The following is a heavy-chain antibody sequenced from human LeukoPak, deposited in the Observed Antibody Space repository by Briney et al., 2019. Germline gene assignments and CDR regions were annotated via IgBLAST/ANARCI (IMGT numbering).Heavy chain of an antibody. J-gene: IGHJ5*02. V-gene: IGHV4-34*01. CDR2: INHSGST. Sequence: KSSETLSLTCAVYGGSFSGYYWSWIRQPPGKGLEWIGEINHSGSTNYNPSLKSRVTISVDTSKNQFSLKLSSVIAADTAVYYCARCAAVSFNWFDPWGQGTLVTVSS. CDR3: ARCAAVSFNWFDP. D-gene: IGHD6-25*01. CDR1: GGSFSGYY.